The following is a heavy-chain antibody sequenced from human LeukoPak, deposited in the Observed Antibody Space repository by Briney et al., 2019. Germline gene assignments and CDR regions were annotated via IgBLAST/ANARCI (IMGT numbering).Heavy chain of an antibody. Sequence: GGSLRLSCAASGFTFSNSAMSWVRQAPGKGLEWVSTLSGSGITTYYADSVKGRFTISRDNSKNTLYLQMNGLRAEDTAVYYCARDFTPWGSSGTTHLDYWGQGTLVTVSS. CDR3: ARDFTPWGSSGTTHLDY. J-gene: IGHJ4*02. CDR1: GFTFSNSA. CDR2: LSGSGITT. D-gene: IGHD6-19*01. V-gene: IGHV3-23*01.